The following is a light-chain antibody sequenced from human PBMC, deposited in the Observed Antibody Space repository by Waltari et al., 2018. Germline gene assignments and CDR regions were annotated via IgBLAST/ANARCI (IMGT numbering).Light chain of an antibody. CDR2: EVT. V-gene: IGLV2-23*02. CDR1: SSDVGNYKL. Sequence: QSALTPPASVSGSPGQSTTISCTGTSSDVGNYKLVSWYQHHPGKVPKLMIYEVTKWPSVISNRFSGSKSGNTASLTISGLQAEDEGDYYCCSYAGSRIVVFGGGTKMTVL. CDR3: CSYAGSRIVV. J-gene: IGLJ2*01.